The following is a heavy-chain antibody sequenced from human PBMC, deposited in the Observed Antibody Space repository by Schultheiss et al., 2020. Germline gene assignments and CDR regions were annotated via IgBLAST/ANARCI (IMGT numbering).Heavy chain of an antibody. CDR1: GYSFTSYW. CDR3: ARLNGIAVAGKHFDY. J-gene: IGHJ4*02. D-gene: IGHD6-19*01. V-gene: IGHV5-51*01. Sequence: GGSLRLSCKGSGYSFTSYWIGWVRQMPGKGLEWMGIIYPGDSDTRYSPSFQGQVTISADKSISTAYLQWSSLKASDTAMYYCARLNGIAVAGKHFDYWGQGTLVNVYS. CDR2: IYPGDSDT.